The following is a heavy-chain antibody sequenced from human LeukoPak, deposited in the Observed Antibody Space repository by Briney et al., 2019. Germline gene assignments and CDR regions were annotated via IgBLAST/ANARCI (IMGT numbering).Heavy chain of an antibody. V-gene: IGHV4-59*01. Sequence: SETLSLTCIVSGGSISSYYWSRIRQPPGKGLEWIGYIYYSGSTNYNPSLKSRVTISVVTSKNQFSLKLSSVTAADTAVYYCARARYSSAPFDYWGQGTLITVSS. CDR3: ARARYSSAPFDY. CDR2: IYYSGST. J-gene: IGHJ4*02. CDR1: GGSISSYY. D-gene: IGHD6-25*01.